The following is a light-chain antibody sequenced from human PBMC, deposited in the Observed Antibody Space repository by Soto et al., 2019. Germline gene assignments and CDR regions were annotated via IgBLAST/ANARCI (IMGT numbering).Light chain of an antibody. CDR1: QSVSSSY. J-gene: IGKJ1*01. V-gene: IGKV3-20*01. CDR2: GAS. CDR3: QQYGSSPT. Sequence: ENVLTQSPDTLSLSPGEGATLSCRASQSVSSSYLAWYQQKPGQAPRLLIYGASSRATGIPDRFSGSGSGTDFTLTISRLEPEDFAVYYCQQYGSSPTFGQGTKVDIK.